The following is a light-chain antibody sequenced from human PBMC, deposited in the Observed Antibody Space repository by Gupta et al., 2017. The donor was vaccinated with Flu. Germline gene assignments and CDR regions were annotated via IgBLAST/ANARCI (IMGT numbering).Light chain of an antibody. CDR2: GNS. Sequence: QSELTQPPSVSGAPGKRVTISCTGSSSNIGAGYDVHWYQQLPGTAPKLLIYGNSNRPSGVPDRFSGSKSGTSASLAITGLQAENDADYYCQSYDSSLRSVVFGGGTKLTVL. CDR1: SSNIGAGYD. J-gene: IGLJ2*01. V-gene: IGLV1-40*01. CDR3: QSYDSSLRSVV.